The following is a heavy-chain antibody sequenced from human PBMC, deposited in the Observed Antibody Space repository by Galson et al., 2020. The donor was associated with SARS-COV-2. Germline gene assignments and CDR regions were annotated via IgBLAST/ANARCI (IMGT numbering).Heavy chain of an antibody. J-gene: IGHJ1*01. CDR1: GFTFRNYA. Sequence: GGSLRLSCVASGFTFRNYAMSWVRQAPGKGLEWVTSIGGSGRSTFYADSVEGRFSISRDNSKKTLYLQMNSLRAEDTAVYYCAKDTSTSGISEPGGETEDFQHWGQGTLVTVAS. V-gene: IGHV3-23*01. CDR2: IGGSGRST. CDR3: AKDTSTSGISEPGGETEDFQH. D-gene: IGHD1-20*01.